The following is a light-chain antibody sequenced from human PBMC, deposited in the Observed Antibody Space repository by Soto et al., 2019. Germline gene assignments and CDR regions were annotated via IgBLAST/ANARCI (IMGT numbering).Light chain of an antibody. CDR3: QQYNNWPPYT. Sequence: EIVLTQSPGTLSLSPGERATLSCRASQRVSRNLAWYQQKPGQAPRLLIYGASTRATGIPARFSGSGSETEFTLTISSLQSEDFAVYYCQQYNNWPPYTFGQGTKVDIK. CDR2: GAS. CDR1: QRVSRN. V-gene: IGKV3-15*01. J-gene: IGKJ2*01.